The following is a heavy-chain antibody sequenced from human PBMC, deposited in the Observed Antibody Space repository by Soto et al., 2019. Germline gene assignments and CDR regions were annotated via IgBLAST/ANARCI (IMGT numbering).Heavy chain of an antibody. CDR3: ESKRP. J-gene: IGHJ5*02. CDR2: ISYDGSNK. CDR1: GFTFSSYA. Sequence: GGSLRLSCAASGFTFSSYAMHWVRQAPGKGLEWVAVISYDGSNKYYADSVKGRFTISRDNSKNTLYLQMNSLRAEDTAVYYCESKRPWGQGTLVTVSS. V-gene: IGHV3-30-3*01.